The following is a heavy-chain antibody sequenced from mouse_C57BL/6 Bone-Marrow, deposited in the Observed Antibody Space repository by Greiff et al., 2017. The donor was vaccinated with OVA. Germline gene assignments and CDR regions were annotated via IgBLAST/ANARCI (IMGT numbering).Heavy chain of an antibody. CDR1: GYTFTSYW. Sequence: QVQLQQPGTELVKPGASVKLSCKASGYTFTSYWMHWVKQRPGQGLEWIGEIDPSDSYTNYNQKFKGKATLTVDTSSSTAYMQLSSLTSEDSAVYYCAGGYSDYWGQGTTLTVSS. V-gene: IGHV1-69*02. CDR2: IDPSDSYT. J-gene: IGHJ2*01. CDR3: AGGYSDY.